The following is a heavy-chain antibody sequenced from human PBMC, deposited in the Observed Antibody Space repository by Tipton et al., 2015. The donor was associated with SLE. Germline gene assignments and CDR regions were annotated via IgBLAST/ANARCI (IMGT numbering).Heavy chain of an antibody. CDR1: GGSFSGFY. Sequence: TLSLTCAVYGGSFSGFYWSWIRQPPGKGLEWIGEINHSGSTNYNPSLKSRVTISVDTSKNQFSLKLSSVTAADTAVYYCARERIFCSGYTYYYYGMDVWGQGTTVTVSS. CDR2: INHSGST. V-gene: IGHV4-34*01. CDR3: ARERIFCSGYTYYYYGMDV. J-gene: IGHJ6*02. D-gene: IGHD3-3*01.